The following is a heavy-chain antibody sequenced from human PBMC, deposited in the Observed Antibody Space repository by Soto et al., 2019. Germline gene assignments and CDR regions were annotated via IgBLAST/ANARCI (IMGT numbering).Heavy chain of an antibody. D-gene: IGHD6-19*01. CDR1: GGSLSSYY. CDR3: AIGSSGWYSFFDY. V-gene: IGHV4-59*08. CDR2: IYYSDST. J-gene: IGHJ4*02. Sequence: PSETLSLTCTVSGGSLSSYYWSWIRQSPGKGLENIGYIYYSDSTNYNPSFKSRITISVDTSKTQFSLKLSSVTAADTAVYYCAIGSSGWYSFFDYWGQGTLVTVSS.